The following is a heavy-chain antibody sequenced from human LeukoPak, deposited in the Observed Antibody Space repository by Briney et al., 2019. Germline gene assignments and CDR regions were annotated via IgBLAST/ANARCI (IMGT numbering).Heavy chain of an antibody. D-gene: IGHD2-2*03. V-gene: IGHV4-59*01. CDR1: GCSFNNYY. J-gene: IGHJ6*02. CDR3: ARAGYCSSTSCQWVPLV. CDR2: IYYSGST. Sequence: SETLSLTCTVSGCSFNNYYWIWVRQSPGKGLEWIGYIYYSGSTNYNPSLTSRVTISVDTSKNQFSLKLNSVTAADTAVYYCARAGYCSSTSCQWVPLVWGQGTTVTVSS.